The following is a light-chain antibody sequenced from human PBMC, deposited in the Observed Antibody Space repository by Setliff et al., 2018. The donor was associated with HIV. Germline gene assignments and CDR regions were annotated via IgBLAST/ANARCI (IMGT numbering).Light chain of an antibody. CDR1: SSDIGGFNY. CDR2: QAT. J-gene: IGLJ1*01. V-gene: IGLV2-14*01. Sequence: LTQPASVSGSPGQSITISCTGTSSDIGGFNYVSWYQQHPGKAPKLMIYQATKRPSGVSNRFSGSKSGNTASLTISGLQAEDEADYYCCSNTGSNTYVFGSGTKVTVL. CDR3: CSNTGSNTYV.